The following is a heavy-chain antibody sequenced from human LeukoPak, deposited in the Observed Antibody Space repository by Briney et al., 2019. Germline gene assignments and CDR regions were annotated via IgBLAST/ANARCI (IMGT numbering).Heavy chain of an antibody. CDR3: AKQLGYCSDGSCYFPY. CDR1: GFTFSSYG. D-gene: IGHD2-15*01. J-gene: IGHJ4*02. Sequence: GGSLRLSCAASGFTFSSYGMHWVRQAPGKGLEWVAVIWYDGSNKYYADSVQGRFTISRDNSKSTLCLQMNSLRAEDTAVYYCAKQLGYCSDGSCYFPYWGQGTLVTVSS. CDR2: IWYDGSNK. V-gene: IGHV3-33*06.